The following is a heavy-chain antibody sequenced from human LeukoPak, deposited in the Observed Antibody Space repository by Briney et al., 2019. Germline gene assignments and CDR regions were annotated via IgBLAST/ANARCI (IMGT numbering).Heavy chain of an antibody. CDR1: GYTFTGYY. V-gene: IGHV1-2*06. J-gene: IGHJ4*02. CDR3: ARDCTNGVCYFLFDY. D-gene: IGHD2-8*01. Sequence: WASVKVSCKASGYTFTGYYMHWVRQAPGQGLEWMGRINPNSGGTNYAQKFQGRVTMTRDTPISTAYMELSRLRSDDTAVYYCARDCTNGVCYFLFDYWGQGTLVTVSS. CDR2: INPNSGGT.